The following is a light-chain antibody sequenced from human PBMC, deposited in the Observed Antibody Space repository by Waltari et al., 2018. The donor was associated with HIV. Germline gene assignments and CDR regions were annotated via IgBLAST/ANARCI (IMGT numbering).Light chain of an antibody. CDR3: QTWDTTTVV. CDR2: QDT. V-gene: IGLV3-1*01. Sequence: SSELTQPTSVSVSPDQTASIPCSGAKLGDSYVCWYQQKPGQAPVLVIYQDTKRPSGIPERFSGSNSGNTATLTISGTQAMDEADYYCQTWDTTTVVFGGGTKLTVL. J-gene: IGLJ2*01. CDR1: KLGDSY.